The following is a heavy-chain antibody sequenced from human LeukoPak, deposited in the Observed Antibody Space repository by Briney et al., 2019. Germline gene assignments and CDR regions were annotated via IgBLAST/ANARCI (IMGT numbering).Heavy chain of an antibody. V-gene: IGHV1-2*02. CDR1: GYTFTGYY. CDR2: INPNSGGT. J-gene: IGHJ3*02. Sequence: ASVKVSCKASGYTFTGYYMHWVRQAPGQGLEWMGWINPNSGGTNYAQKFQGRVTMTRDTSISTAYMELSRLRSDDTAVYYCARDLGGSYSGYDLGDYDAFDIWGQGTMVTVSS. D-gene: IGHD5-12*01. CDR3: ARDLGGSYSGYDLGDYDAFDI.